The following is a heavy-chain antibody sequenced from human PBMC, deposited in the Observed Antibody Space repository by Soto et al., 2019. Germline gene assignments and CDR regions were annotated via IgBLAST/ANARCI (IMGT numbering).Heavy chain of an antibody. CDR3: ASADFDY. V-gene: IGHV4-4*02. CDR1: DGSISSSNW. CDR2: IYPGGSI. J-gene: IGHJ4*02. Sequence: QVQLQESGPGLVKPSGTLSLTCAVSDGSISSSNWWNWVRQPPGKGLEWIGEIYPGGSINYNPSLTSRLTISVDKFKNQISLNLTSVTAADTAVYYCASADFDYWGQGTLVTVSS.